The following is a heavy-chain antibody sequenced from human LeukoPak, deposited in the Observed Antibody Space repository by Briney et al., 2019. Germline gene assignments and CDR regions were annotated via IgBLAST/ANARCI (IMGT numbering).Heavy chain of an antibody. CDR3: AKDISLRVAVADYAFDI. D-gene: IGHD6-19*01. J-gene: IGHJ3*02. CDR2: ISWNSGSI. V-gene: IGHV3-9*01. Sequence: GGTLRLSCAASGFTFDDYAMHWVRQAPGKGLEWVSGISWNSGSIGYADSVKGRFTISRDNAKNSLYLQMNSLRAEDTALYYCAKDISLRVAVADYAFDIWGQGTMVTVSS. CDR1: GFTFDDYA.